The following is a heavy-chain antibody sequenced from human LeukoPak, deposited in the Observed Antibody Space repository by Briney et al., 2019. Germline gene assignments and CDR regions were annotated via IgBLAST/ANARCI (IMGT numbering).Heavy chain of an antibody. CDR2: IKQDGSEK. D-gene: IGHD2-2*01. Sequence: PGGSLRLSCAASGFTFSSYAMSWVRQAPGKGLEWVANIKQDGSEKYYVDSVKGRFTISRDNAKNSLYLQMNSLRAEDTAVYYCAREILVQYQLRRGSNFDYWGQGTLVTVSS. J-gene: IGHJ4*02. CDR1: GFTFSSYA. CDR3: AREILVQYQLRRGSNFDY. V-gene: IGHV3-7*01.